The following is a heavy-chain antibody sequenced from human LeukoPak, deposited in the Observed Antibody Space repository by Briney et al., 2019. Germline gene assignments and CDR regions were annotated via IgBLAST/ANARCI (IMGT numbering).Heavy chain of an antibody. D-gene: IGHD3-22*01. J-gene: IGHJ4*02. CDR2: IYTSGST. V-gene: IGHV4-4*07. CDR3: ARYGGDTYYDSSGYRFFDY. CDR1: GGSISSYY. Sequence: SETLSLTCTVSGGSISSYYWSWIRQPAGKGLEWIGRIYTSGSTNYNPSLKSRVTMSVDTSKNQFSLKLSSVTAADTAVYYCARYGGDTYYDSSGYRFFDYWGQGTLVTVSS.